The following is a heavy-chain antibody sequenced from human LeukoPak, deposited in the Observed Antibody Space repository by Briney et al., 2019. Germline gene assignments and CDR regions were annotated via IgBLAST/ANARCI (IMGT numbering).Heavy chain of an antibody. D-gene: IGHD5-24*01. CDR2: IYPDDSDT. V-gene: IGHV5-51*01. CDR1: GSIFTNYW. CDR3: ARRGNNADY. Sequence: GGSLEISGQGSGSIFTNYWIAWVRRLPGKGLEWMGIIYPDDSDTRYSPSFQGQVTISADKSINTAYLQWTSLKASDTAMYYCARRGNNADYWGQGTLVTVSS. J-gene: IGHJ4*02.